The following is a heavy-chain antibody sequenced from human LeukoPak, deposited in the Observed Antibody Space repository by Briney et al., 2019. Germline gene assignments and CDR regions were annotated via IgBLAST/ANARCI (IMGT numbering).Heavy chain of an antibody. V-gene: IGHV4-59*08. CDR2: MSYSGST. D-gene: IGHD1-26*01. J-gene: IGHJ4*02. CDR3: ASRTGGVGARGFDY. CDR1: GDSMSRYY. Sequence: SETLSLTCTVSGDSMSRYYWNWIRQPPGKGLEWIGYMSYSGSTNYNPSLNSRVTISLDKSKNQVSLTLRSVTAADTATYYCASRTGGVGARGFDYWGQGTLVTVSS.